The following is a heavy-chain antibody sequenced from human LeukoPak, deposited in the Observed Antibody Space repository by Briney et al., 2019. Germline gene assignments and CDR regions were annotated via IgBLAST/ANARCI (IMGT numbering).Heavy chain of an antibody. D-gene: IGHD3-3*01. V-gene: IGHV4-59*01. CDR1: GGSISSYY. CDR3: ARDRSSYYDFWSGTQADAFDI. Sequence: SETLSLSCAVSGGSISSYYWSWIRQPPGKGLEWIAYIYYSGSTNYNPSLKSRVTISVDTSKNQFSLKLSSVTAADTAVYYCARDRSSYYDFWSGTQADAFDIWGQGTMVTVSS. CDR2: IYYSGST. J-gene: IGHJ3*02.